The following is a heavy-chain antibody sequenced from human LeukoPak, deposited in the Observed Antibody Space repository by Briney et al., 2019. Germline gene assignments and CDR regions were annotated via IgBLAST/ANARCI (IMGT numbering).Heavy chain of an antibody. V-gene: IGHV1-2*02. CDR3: ARGAVYYYDSSGYEDY. CDR1: GYTFTSYD. D-gene: IGHD3-22*01. Sequence: GASVKVSCKASGYTFTSYDINWVRQATGQGLEWMGWMNPNSGGTNYAQKFQGRVTMTRDTSISTAYMELSRLRSDDTAVYYCARGAVYYYDSSGYEDYWGQGTLVTVSS. CDR2: MNPNSGGT. J-gene: IGHJ4*02.